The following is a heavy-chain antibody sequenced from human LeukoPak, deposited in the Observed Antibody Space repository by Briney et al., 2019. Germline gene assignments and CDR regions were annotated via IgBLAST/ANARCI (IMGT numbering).Heavy chain of an antibody. CDR1: GFTFSDYW. D-gene: IGHD1-14*01. CDR3: SRDPDRRSDY. J-gene: IGHJ4*02. Sequence: PGGSLRLSCTASGFTFSDYWMSWVRQAPGKGLEWVASISQDGSERYNVDSAKGRFSISRDNAKNSLYLHMNSLRAEDTAIYYCSRDPDRRSDYWGQGTLVSVSS. V-gene: IGHV3-7*01. CDR2: ISQDGSER.